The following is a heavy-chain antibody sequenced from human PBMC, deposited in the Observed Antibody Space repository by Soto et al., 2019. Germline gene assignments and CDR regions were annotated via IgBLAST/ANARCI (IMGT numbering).Heavy chain of an antibody. V-gene: IGHV3-23*01. CDR3: AKSHLLWPTRNYFDY. Sequence: EVQLLESGGGLVQPGGSLRLSCAASGFTFSSYAMSWVRQAPGKGLEWVSAISGSGGSTYYADSVKGRFTISRDNSKNTLYLQMYSLRAEDTAVYYCAKSHLLWPTRNYFDYWGQGTLVTVSS. CDR1: GFTFSSYA. CDR2: ISGSGGST. D-gene: IGHD2-21*01. J-gene: IGHJ4*02.